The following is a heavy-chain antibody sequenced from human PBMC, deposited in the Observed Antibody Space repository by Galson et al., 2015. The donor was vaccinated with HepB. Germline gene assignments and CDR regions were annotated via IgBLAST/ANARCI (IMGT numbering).Heavy chain of an antibody. CDR3: ARDRFFPDNYDSSGYYHQRRYFDY. D-gene: IGHD3-22*01. V-gene: IGHV3-49*04. Sequence: SLRLSCATSGFTFGDYAMSWVRQAPGKGLEWVGFIRSKVYGGTTDYAASMKGRFTISRDDSKSIAYLQMNSLKTEDTAVYYCARDRFFPDNYDSSGYYHQRRYFDYWGQGTLVTVSS. J-gene: IGHJ4*02. CDR1: GFTFGDYA. CDR2: IRSKVYGGTT.